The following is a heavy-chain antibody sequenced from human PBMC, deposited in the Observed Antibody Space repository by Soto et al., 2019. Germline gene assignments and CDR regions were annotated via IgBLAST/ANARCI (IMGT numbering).Heavy chain of an antibody. CDR3: ARLEGLATISYYFDF. D-gene: IGHD3-9*01. Sequence: QLQLQESGPGLVKPSETLSLTCSVSDDSINSDKYYWGWIRQPPGKGLEWIGSIYYRGNAYYNPSLQTRVLASLDSSRSLFSRKLTSVTAADSAVYFCARLEGLATISYYFDFWGPGALVTVSS. CDR2: IYYRGNA. CDR1: DDSINSDKYY. V-gene: IGHV4-39*01. J-gene: IGHJ4*02.